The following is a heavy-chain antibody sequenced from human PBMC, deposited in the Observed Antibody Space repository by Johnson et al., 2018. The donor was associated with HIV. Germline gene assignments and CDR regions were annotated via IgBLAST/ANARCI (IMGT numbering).Heavy chain of an antibody. CDR2: ISWNSGSI. CDR3: AKVQQWREAFDI. CDR1: GFTFDDYA. Sequence: VQLVESGGGLVQPGRSLRLSCAASGFTFDDYAMHWVRQAPGKGLEWVSGISWNSGSIGYVDSVKGRFTISRDNAKNSLYLQMNSLRAEDTALYYCAKVQQWREAFDIWGQGTMVTVSS. V-gene: IGHV3-9*01. J-gene: IGHJ3*02. D-gene: IGHD6-19*01.